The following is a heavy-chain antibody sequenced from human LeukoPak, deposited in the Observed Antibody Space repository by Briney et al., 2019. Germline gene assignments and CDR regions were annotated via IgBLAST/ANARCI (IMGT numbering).Heavy chain of an antibody. D-gene: IGHD3-10*01. V-gene: IGHV1-2*02. Sequence: ASVQVSCKASGYTFNGYYMHWVRQAPGQGLEWMGWINPNSGGTNYAQKFQGRVNMTRDTSISTAYMELSRLRSDDTAVYYCARGYGSGSYYTPPYYYYMDVWGKGTTVTVSS. CDR1: GYTFNGYY. CDR3: ARGYGSGSYYTPPYYYYMDV. J-gene: IGHJ6*03. CDR2: INPNSGGT.